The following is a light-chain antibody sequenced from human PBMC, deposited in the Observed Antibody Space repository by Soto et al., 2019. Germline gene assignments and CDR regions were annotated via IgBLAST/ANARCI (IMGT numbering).Light chain of an antibody. Sequence: QSVLTQPPSVSEAPRQRVTISCSGSSSNIGNNAVNWYQQLPGNAPKLLIYYDDLLPSGVSDRFSGSKSGTSASLAISGLQSEDEAEYYCPAWDDSLNGVVFGGGTKLTVL. J-gene: IGLJ2*01. CDR3: PAWDDSLNGVV. CDR1: SSNIGNNA. CDR2: YDD. V-gene: IGLV1-36*01.